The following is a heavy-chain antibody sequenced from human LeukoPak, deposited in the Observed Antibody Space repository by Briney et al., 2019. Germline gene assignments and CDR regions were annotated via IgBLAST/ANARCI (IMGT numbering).Heavy chain of an antibody. J-gene: IGHJ6*02. CDR1: GYSFTYYW. CDR2: IYPADSDT. D-gene: IGHD2-2*01. V-gene: IGHV5-51*01. CDR3: AKTYCSTISCVGLYYYYGVDV. Sequence: GASLKISSKGSGYSFTYYWIGWVRKLPGKGLEWKRIIYPADSDTSYNPSFQGQVTSSVNKSITTAYLQWSSLTASDTAKYYRAKTYCSTISCVGLYYYYGVDVWGQGTTVTVSS.